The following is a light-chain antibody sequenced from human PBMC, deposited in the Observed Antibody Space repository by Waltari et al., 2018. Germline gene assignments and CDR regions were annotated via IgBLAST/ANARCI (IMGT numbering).Light chain of an antibody. CDR1: SSNIGRNF. J-gene: IGLJ2*01. Sequence: QSVLTQPPSVSGTPGQRVTISCSGSSSNIGRNFVYWYQQLPGTAPKLLIYMDNQRPSGVPDRFAGSKAGPSASLAISVLRSEDEGNYYCAAWDDSLSGFVLFGGGTKVTVL. CDR2: MDN. CDR3: AAWDDSLSGFVL. V-gene: IGLV1-47*01.